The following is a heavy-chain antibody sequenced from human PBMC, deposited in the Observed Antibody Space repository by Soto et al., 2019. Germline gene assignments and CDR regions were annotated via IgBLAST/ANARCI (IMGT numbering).Heavy chain of an antibody. D-gene: IGHD3-22*01. Sequence: GGSLRLSCAASGFTFSSYGMHWVRQAPGKGLEWVAVIWYDGSNKYYADSVKGRFTISRDKSKNRLYLQMNSLRADDTAVYYCARDSTYYDSSGYLSYWGQGTLVTVSS. CDR1: GFTFSSYG. V-gene: IGHV3-33*01. J-gene: IGHJ4*02. CDR2: IWYDGSNK. CDR3: ARDSTYYDSSGYLSY.